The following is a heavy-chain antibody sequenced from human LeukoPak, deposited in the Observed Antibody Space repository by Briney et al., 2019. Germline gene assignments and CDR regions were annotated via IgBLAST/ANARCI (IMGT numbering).Heavy chain of an antibody. CDR2: ISPSNGAT. CDR3: TRELAAPYRFDD. Sequence: ASVKVSCKASGYTFTGYYMHWVRLAPGHGLEWMGIISPSNGATNYAQKFQGRVTMTRDTSTSAIYMELSSLKSEDTAVYYCTRELAAPYRFDDWGPGTLVTVSS. J-gene: IGHJ4*02. V-gene: IGHV1-46*01. D-gene: IGHD2-15*01. CDR1: GYTFTGYY.